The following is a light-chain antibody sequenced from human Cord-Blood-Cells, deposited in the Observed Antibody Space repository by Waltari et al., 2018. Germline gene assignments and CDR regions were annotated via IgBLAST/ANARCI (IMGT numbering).Light chain of an antibody. CDR3: SSYTSSSTWV. CDR2: DVS. V-gene: IGLV2-14*01. J-gene: IGLJ3*02. Sequence: QSAMTQPASVSGSPGQSITISCTGTSRDVGGSTSVYWYQQHPGKAPKLMIYDVSKRPSGVANRFSGSKSGNTASLTISGLQAEDEADYYCSSYTSSSTWVFGGGTKLTVL. CDR1: SRDVGGSTS.